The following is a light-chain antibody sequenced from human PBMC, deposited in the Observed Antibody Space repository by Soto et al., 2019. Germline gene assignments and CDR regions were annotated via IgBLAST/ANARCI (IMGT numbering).Light chain of an antibody. V-gene: IGKV3-15*01. CDR1: QSVSSN. CDR3: QMYNNWVGT. Sequence: EIVITQSPATLSVSPGERATLSCRASQSVSSNLAWYQQKPGQAPRLLIYGAATRATGIPARFSGSGSGTDFTLTINSLQSEDFAVYYCQMYNNWVGTFGGGTKVDI. J-gene: IGKJ4*01. CDR2: GAA.